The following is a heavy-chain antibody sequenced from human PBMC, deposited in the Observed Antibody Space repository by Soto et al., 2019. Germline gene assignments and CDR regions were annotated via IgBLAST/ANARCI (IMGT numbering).Heavy chain of an antibody. D-gene: IGHD3-16*01. Sequence: QERLVQSGAEVKKPGSSMKVSCKASGGLFSSFAISWVRQAPGQGLEWMGGIIPVFGTTNYPQKFQDRVTINADESTNTAYMELRSLRSDDTAIYYCAMGGSPYVWFNEFWGQGTLVTVSS. V-gene: IGHV1-69*01. J-gene: IGHJ4*02. CDR1: GGLFSSFA. CDR3: AMGGSPYVWFNEF. CDR2: IIPVFGTT.